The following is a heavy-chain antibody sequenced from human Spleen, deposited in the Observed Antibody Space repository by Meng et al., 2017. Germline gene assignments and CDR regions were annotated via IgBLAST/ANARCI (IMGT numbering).Heavy chain of an antibody. CDR1: GVSFRDYS. CDR2: INHSGST. CDR3: ARGPTTMAHDFDY. D-gene: IGHD4-11*01. J-gene: IGHJ4*02. Sequence: VQLQRGGAGLLKPSETLSLTCVFSGVSFRDYSWSWIRQPPGKGLEWIGEINHSGSTNYNPSLESRATISVDTSQNNLSLKLSSVTAADSAVYYCARGPTTMAHDFDYWGQGTLVTVSS. V-gene: IGHV4-34*01.